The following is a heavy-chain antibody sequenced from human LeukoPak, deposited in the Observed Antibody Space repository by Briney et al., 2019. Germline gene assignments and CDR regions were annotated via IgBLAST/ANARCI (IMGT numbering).Heavy chain of an antibody. CDR2: ISDSGGST. V-gene: IGHV3-23*01. Sequence: GGSLRLSCAVSGITLSNYGMSWVRQAPGKGLEWVAGISDSGGSTNYADSVKGRFTISRDNPKNTLYLQMNSLRAEDTAGYFCAKRGVVIRVILVGFHKEAYYFDSWGQGALVTVSS. CDR3: AKRGVVIRVILVGFHKEAYYFDS. CDR1: GITLSNYG. D-gene: IGHD3-22*01. J-gene: IGHJ4*02.